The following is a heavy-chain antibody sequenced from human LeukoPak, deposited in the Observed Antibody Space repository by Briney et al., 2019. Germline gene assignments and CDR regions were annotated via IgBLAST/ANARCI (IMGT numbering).Heavy chain of an antibody. CDR2: INGSGGRT. Sequence: GGSLRLSCAASGFTFSSSAMSWVRQAPGKGLEWVSDINGSGGRTYYADSVKGRFTISRDNSKNTLYLQMNSLRAEDTAVYYCAKVDNAHYYDSSGYLVYWGQGTLVTVSS. V-gene: IGHV3-23*01. CDR1: GFTFSSSA. J-gene: IGHJ4*02. D-gene: IGHD3-22*01. CDR3: AKVDNAHYYDSSGYLVY.